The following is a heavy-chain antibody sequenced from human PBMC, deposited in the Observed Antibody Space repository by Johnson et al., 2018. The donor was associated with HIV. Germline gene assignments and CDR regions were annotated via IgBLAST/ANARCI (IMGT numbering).Heavy chain of an antibody. CDR1: GFTFSSYA. Sequence: QVQLVESGGGVVQPGRSLRLSCAASGFTFSSYAMHWVRQAPGKGLGCVAVISYDGSTKYYADSVQGRFTISRDNAKNSLYLQMNSRRAEDTAVYYCARDGLEVDAFDIWGQGTMVTVSS. V-gene: IGHV3-30-3*01. J-gene: IGHJ3*02. D-gene: IGHD3-3*01. CDR3: ARDGLEVDAFDI. CDR2: ISYDGSTK.